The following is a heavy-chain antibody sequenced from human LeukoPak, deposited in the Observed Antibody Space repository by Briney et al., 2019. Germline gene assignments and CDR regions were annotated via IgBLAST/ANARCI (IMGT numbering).Heavy chain of an antibody. V-gene: IGHV3-48*03. D-gene: IGHD3-22*01. CDR3: ARGSDSSGYYLCLFDY. J-gene: IGHJ4*02. Sequence: GGYLRLSCAASGFTFSSYEMNWVRQAPGKGLEWASYISSSGSTIYYAASVKGRFTISRDNAKNSLYLQMNSLRAEDTAVYYCARGSDSSGYYLCLFDYWGQGTLVTVSS. CDR2: ISSSGSTI. CDR1: GFTFSSYE.